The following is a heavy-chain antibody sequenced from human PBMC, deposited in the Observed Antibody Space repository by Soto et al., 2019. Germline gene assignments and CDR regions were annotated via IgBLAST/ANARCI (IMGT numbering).Heavy chain of an antibody. CDR2: IWYDGNDK. V-gene: IGHV3-33*01. CDR3: ARAGHGFGSGFDY. CDR1: GFTFSTFG. J-gene: IGHJ4*02. Sequence: QVQLVESGGGVVQPGRSLRLSCAASGFTFSTFGMHWVRQAPGKGLEWVAVIWYDGNDKYYGDSVKGRFTISRDNSKNTLSLQMNSLRAEDTAVYYCARAGHGFGSGFDYWGQGTLVTVSS. D-gene: IGHD3-3*01.